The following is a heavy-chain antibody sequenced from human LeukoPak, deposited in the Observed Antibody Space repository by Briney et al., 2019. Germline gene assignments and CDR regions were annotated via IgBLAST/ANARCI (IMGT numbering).Heavy chain of an antibody. J-gene: IGHJ4*02. D-gene: IGHD6-19*01. Sequence: GGTLRLSCAASGFTFSSYGMSWVRQAPGKGLEWVSAISGSGCSTYYADSVKGRFTISRDTSKNTLYLQMNSLRAEHAGVYYCAKEISSGSRRAYWGQGTLVTVSS. CDR3: AKEISSGSRRAY. CDR2: ISGSGCST. V-gene: IGHV3-23*01. CDR1: GFTFSSYG.